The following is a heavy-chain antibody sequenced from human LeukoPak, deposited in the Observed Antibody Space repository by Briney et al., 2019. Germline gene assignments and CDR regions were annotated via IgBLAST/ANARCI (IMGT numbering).Heavy chain of an antibody. D-gene: IGHD3-3*01. CDR1: GGSISGYY. Sequence: KASETLSLTCTVSGGSISGYYWSWIRQPPGKGLEWIGYIYSSGTTNYNPSLKSQITISLDTSKNQFSLKLSSVTAADTAVYYCAVAQNDFWSGHYRPTFDYWGQGTLATVSS. CDR3: AVAQNDFWSGHYRPTFDY. V-gene: IGHV4-59*01. CDR2: IYSSGTT. J-gene: IGHJ4*02.